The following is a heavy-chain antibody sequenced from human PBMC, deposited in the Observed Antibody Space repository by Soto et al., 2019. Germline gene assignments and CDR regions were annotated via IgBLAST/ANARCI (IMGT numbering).Heavy chain of an antibody. CDR3: ARAPADYGSGGSSYGMDV. CDR1: GFTFSSYG. Sequence: QVQLVESGGGVVQPGRSLRLSCAASGFTFSSYGMHWVRQAPGKGLEWVAVIWYDGSNKYYADSVKGRFTISRDNSKNPXXLQMNSLRDEDTAVYYCARAPADYGSGGSSYGMDVWGQGTTVTVSS. CDR2: IWYDGSNK. J-gene: IGHJ6*02. D-gene: IGHD3-10*01. V-gene: IGHV3-33*01.